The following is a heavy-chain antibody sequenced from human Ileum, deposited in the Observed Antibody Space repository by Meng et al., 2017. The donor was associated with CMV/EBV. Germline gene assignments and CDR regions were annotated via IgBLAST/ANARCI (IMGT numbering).Heavy chain of an antibody. CDR3: TTWIVAHFVY. V-gene: IGHV3-23*01. D-gene: IGHD5-12*01. J-gene: IGHJ4*02. CDR1: GFTFSNYA. CDR2: IDGPTPNT. Sequence: EMQLLESGGGLVQPGGSLRLSCAASGFTFSNYALSWVRQAPGKGLEWVSHIDGPTPNTHYAESAKGRFAISRDNSQNTLYLHMNALRAEDTAVYYCTTWIVAHFVYWGPGTLVTVSS.